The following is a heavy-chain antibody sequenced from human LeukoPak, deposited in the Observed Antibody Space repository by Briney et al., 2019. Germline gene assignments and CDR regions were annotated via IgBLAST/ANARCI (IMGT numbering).Heavy chain of an antibody. Sequence: SETLSLTCTVSGGSVSSGSYYWSWIRQRPGKELEWIGYIYYSGSTNYNPSLKSRVTISVDTSKNQFSLKLSSVTAADTAVYYCSRLQFDWLSPGALDIWGQGTMVTVSS. CDR1: GGSVSSGSYY. V-gene: IGHV4-61*01. D-gene: IGHD3-9*01. J-gene: IGHJ3*02. CDR2: IYYSGST. CDR3: SRLQFDWLSPGALDI.